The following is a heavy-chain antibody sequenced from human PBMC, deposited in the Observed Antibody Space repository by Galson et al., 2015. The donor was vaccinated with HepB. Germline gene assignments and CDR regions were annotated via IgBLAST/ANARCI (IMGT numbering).Heavy chain of an antibody. V-gene: IGHV3-48*03. Sequence: SLRLSCAASGFTFSSYEMNWVRQAPGKGLEWVAYITSGGNTIYSADSVKGRFTISRDNAKNSLYLQMHSLRAEDTAVYYCARQFYGIWAGYYFDIWGQGTLVTVSP. CDR2: ITSGGNTI. CDR3: ARQFYGIWAGYYFDI. D-gene: IGHD3-9*01. CDR1: GFTFSSYE. J-gene: IGHJ4*02.